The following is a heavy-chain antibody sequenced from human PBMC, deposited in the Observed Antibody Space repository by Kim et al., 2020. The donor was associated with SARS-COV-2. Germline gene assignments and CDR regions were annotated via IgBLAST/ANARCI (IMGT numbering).Heavy chain of an antibody. J-gene: IGHJ4*02. D-gene: IGHD3-3*01. Sequence: ASVKVSCKASGYTFTSYAMNWVRQAPGQGLEWMGWINTNTGNPTYAQGFPGRFVFSLDTSVSTAYLQISSLKAEDTAVYYCARDQRLSTIFGVVIVGPDYFDYWGQGTLVTVSS. V-gene: IGHV7-4-1*02. CDR3: ARDQRLSTIFGVVIVGPDYFDY. CDR1: GYTFTSYA. CDR2: INTNTGNP.